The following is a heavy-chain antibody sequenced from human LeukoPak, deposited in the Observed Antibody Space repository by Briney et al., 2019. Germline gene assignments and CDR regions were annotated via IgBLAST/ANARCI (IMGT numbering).Heavy chain of an antibody. V-gene: IGHV4-61*02. D-gene: IGHD6-13*01. CDR2: IYTSGST. CDR3: ARIAAAGIDH. Sequence: SETLSLTCTVSGGSISSGSYYWSWIRQPAGKGLEWIGRIYTSGSTNYNPSLKSRVTISVDTSKNQFSLKLSSVTAADTAVYYCARIAAAGIDHWGQGTLVTVSS. CDR1: GGSISSGSYY. J-gene: IGHJ4*02.